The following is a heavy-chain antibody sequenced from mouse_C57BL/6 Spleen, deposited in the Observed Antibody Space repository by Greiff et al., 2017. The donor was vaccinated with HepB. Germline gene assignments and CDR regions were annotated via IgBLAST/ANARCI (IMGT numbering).Heavy chain of an antibody. CDR1: GFTFSDYG. CDR2: ISSGSSTI. CDR3: ARDGYPWFAY. Sequence: EVKVVESGGGLVKPGGSLKLSCAASGFTFSDYGMHWVRQAPEKGLEWVAYISSGSSTIYYADTVKGRFTISRDNAKNTLFLQMTSLRSEDTAMYYCARDGYPWFAYWGQGTLVTVSA. V-gene: IGHV5-17*01. D-gene: IGHD2-3*01. J-gene: IGHJ3*01.